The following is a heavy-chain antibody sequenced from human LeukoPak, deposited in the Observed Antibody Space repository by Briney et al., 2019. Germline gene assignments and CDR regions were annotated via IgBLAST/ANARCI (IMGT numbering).Heavy chain of an antibody. J-gene: IGHJ4*02. CDR1: GFTFSSYS. Sequence: GGSLRLSCAASGFTFSSYSMNWVRQAPGKGLEWVPSISSSSSYIYYADSVKGRFTISRDNAKNSLYLQMNSLRAEDTAVYYCARAPLGYCSGGSCYDLDYWGQGTLVTVSS. CDR2: ISSSSSYI. D-gene: IGHD2-15*01. V-gene: IGHV3-21*01. CDR3: ARAPLGYCSGGSCYDLDY.